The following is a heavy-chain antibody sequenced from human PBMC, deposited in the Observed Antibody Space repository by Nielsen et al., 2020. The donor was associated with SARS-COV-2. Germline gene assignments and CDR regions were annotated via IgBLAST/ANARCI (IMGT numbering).Heavy chain of an antibody. CDR1: GFTFGDYA. J-gene: IGHJ4*01. CDR3: AKDSVGFCSSTNCLYYFDY. V-gene: IGHV3-9*01. D-gene: IGHD2-2*01. CDR2: VCRYSGSI. Sequence: GGSLRLSCAASGFTFGDYAIYWGRQAPGSGLEWVSGVCRYSGSIGYADSVKGRFTISRENAKNSLYLKMNSLRAEDTALYYCAKDSVGFCSSTNCLYYFDYWGHGTLVTVSS.